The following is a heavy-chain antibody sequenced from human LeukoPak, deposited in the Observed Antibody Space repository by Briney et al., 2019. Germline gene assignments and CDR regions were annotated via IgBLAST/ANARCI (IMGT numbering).Heavy chain of an antibody. D-gene: IGHD2-2*01. CDR2: INPSGGST. V-gene: IGHV1-46*01. Sequence: GASVKVSCKASGYTFTGYYMHWVRQAPGQGLEWMGIINPSGGSTSYAQKFQGRVTMTRDTSTSTVYMELSSLRSDDTAVYYCARSMLVPAALEPSWFGPWGQGTLVTDSS. J-gene: IGHJ5*02. CDR3: ARSMLVPAALEPSWFGP. CDR1: GYTFTGYY.